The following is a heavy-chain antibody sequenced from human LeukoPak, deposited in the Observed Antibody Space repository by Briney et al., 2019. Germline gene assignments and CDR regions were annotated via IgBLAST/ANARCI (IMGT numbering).Heavy chain of an antibody. D-gene: IGHD1-26*01. CDR2: MWYDGSKE. V-gene: IGHV3-33*01. CDR3: ARDLSFGSLDF. Sequence: GGSLRLSCAASGFNLSSHGMHWVRQAPGKGMEWVAGMWYDGSKEDYADSVKGRFTISRDMSKNTLNLQMNSLRVEDTAMFYCARDLSFGSLDFRGQGTLVTVSS. CDR1: GFNLSSHG. J-gene: IGHJ4*02.